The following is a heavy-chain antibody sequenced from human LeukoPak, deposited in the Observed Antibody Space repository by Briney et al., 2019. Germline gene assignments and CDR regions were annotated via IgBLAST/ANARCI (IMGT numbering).Heavy chain of an antibody. CDR1: GGSFSGYY. CDR2: INHSGST. Sequence: PSETLSLTCAVYGGSFSGYYWSWIRQPPGKGLEWIGEINHSGSTNYNPSLKSRVTISVGTSKNQFSLKLSSVTAADTAVYYCASPYGDYADDAFDIWGQGTMVTVSS. V-gene: IGHV4-34*01. J-gene: IGHJ3*02. CDR3: ASPYGDYADDAFDI. D-gene: IGHD4-17*01.